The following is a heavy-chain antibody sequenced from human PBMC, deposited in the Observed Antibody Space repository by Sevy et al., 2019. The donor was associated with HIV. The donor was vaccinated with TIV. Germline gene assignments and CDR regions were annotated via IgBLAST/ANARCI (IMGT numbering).Heavy chain of an antibody. CDR2: VYYTGGT. CDR3: ARRNDFDI. V-gene: IGHV4-59*08. J-gene: IGHJ3*02. CDR1: GGSINSDH. Sequence: LSRTCTVSGGSINSDHWNWIREPPGKGLEWIGYVYYTGGTNYNPSLKNRVTISVDRTKNQFSLKLTSVTAADTAVYYCARRNDFDIWGQGTMVTVSS.